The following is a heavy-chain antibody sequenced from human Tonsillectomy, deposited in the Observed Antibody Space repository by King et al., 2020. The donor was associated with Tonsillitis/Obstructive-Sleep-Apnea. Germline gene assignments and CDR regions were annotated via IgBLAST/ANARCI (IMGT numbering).Heavy chain of an antibody. CDR3: ARDLEEDIVVVPAAEFDI. D-gene: IGHD2-2*01. CDR2: ISAYNGNT. V-gene: IGHV1-18*01. J-gene: IGHJ3*02. CDR1: GYTFTSYG. Sequence: QLVQSGAEVKKPGASVKVSCKASGYTFTSYGISWVRQALGQGLEWMGWISAYNGNTNYAQKLQGRVTMTTDTSTSTAYMELRSLRSDDTAVYYCARDLEEDIVVVPAAEFDIWGQGTMVTVSS.